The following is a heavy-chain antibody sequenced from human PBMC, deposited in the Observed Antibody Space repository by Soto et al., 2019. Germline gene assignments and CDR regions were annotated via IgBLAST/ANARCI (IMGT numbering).Heavy chain of an antibody. CDR1: GFTFSSYA. Sequence: QVQLVESGRGVVQPGRCLRLSCAASGFTFSSYAMHWVRQAPGKGLEWVAVISYDGSNKYYADSVKGRFTISRDNSKNTLYLQMNSLRAEDTAVYYCARDRSYCSGGSCYPWGAFDIWGQGTMVTVSS. J-gene: IGHJ3*02. CDR2: ISYDGSNK. V-gene: IGHV3-30-3*01. D-gene: IGHD2-15*01. CDR3: ARDRSYCSGGSCYPWGAFDI.